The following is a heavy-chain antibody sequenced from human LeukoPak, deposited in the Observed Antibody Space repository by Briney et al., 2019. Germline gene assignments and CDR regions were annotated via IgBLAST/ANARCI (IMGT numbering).Heavy chain of an antibody. CDR3: ARGFNYGYYLD. V-gene: IGHV3-53*01. J-gene: IGHJ4*02. D-gene: IGHD5-18*01. CDR2: IYSGGTT. CDR1: GFTFSSYS. Sequence: GALRLSCAASGFTFSSYSMSWVRQAPGSGLEWVSVIYSGGTTYYADSVKGRFTISRDNSKNTLYLQMNSLRAEDTAVYYCARGFNYGYYLDWGQGTLVTVSS.